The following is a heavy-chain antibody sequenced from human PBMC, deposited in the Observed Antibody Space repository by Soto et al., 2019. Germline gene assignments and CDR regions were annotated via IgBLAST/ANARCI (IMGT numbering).Heavy chain of an antibody. V-gene: IGHV4-59*01. CDR2: IFYSGST. CDR1: GGSITSYY. J-gene: IGHJ3*02. Sequence: SETLSLTCTVSGGSITSYYWSWIRQPPGKGLEWIGYIFYSGSTNYNPSLTSRATLSVDTSRNQLSLKLTSVNAADTAVYYCARVGGAPLGAFDIWGQGTMVTVSS. CDR3: ARVGGAPLGAFDI. D-gene: IGHD1-26*01.